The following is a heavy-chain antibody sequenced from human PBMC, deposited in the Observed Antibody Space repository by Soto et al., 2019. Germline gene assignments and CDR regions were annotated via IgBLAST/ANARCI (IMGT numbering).Heavy chain of an antibody. CDR3: AKYGYGYYFHY. Sequence: GGSLRLSCAASGFTFSSYAMSWVRQAPGKGLEWVSAISGSGGSTYYADSVKGRFTISRDKSKNTLYLQMNSLRAEDTAVYYCAKYGYGYYFHYWGRGTLVTVSS. CDR1: GFTFSSYA. CDR2: ISGSGGST. V-gene: IGHV3-23*01. J-gene: IGHJ4*02. D-gene: IGHD5-18*01.